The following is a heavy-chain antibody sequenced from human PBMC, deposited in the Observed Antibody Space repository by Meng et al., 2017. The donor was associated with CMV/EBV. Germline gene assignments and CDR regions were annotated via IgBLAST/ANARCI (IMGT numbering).Heavy chain of an antibody. Sequence: ASVKVSCKASGYTFTSYGISWVRQAPGQELEWMGWISAYNGNTNYAQKLQGRVTMTTDTSTSTAYMELRSLRSDDTAVYYCARDLGTYDFWSGYLPNFDYWGQGTLVTVSS. CDR1: GYTFTSYG. CDR3: ARDLGTYDFWSGYLPNFDY. D-gene: IGHD3-3*01. CDR2: ISAYNGNT. J-gene: IGHJ4*02. V-gene: IGHV1-18*01.